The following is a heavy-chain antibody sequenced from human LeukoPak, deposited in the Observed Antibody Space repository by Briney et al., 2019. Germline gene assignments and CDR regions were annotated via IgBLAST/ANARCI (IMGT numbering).Heavy chain of an antibody. D-gene: IGHD6-13*01. V-gene: IGHV1-69*04. CDR3: ARASEQQLGNAFDI. J-gene: IGHJ3*02. CDR1: GGTFSSYA. Sequence: SVKVSCKASGGTFSSYAISWVRQAPGQGLEWMGRIIPILGIANYAQKFQGRVTITADKSTSTAYMELSSLRSEDTAVYYCARASEQQLGNAFDIWGQGTMVTVSS. CDR2: IIPILGIA.